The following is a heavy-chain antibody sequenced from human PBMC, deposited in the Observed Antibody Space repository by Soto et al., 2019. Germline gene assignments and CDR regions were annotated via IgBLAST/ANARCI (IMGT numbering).Heavy chain of an antibody. CDR1: GGTFSSYA. J-gene: IGHJ4*02. CDR3: AASYGSGYRAFDY. CDR2: IIPIFGTA. V-gene: IGHV1-69*06. Sequence: SVKVSCKASGGTFSSYAISWVRQAPGQGLEWMGGIIPIFGTANYAQKFQGRVTITADKSTNTAYMQLSSLRSEDTAIYYCAASYGSGYRAFDYWGQGALVTVSS. D-gene: IGHD3-10*01.